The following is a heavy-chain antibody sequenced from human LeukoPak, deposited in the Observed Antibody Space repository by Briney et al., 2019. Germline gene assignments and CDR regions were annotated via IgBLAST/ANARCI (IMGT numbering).Heavy chain of an antibody. Sequence: PGGSLRLSCAASGFTFSSYSMNWVRQAPGKGLEWVSSISSSSSYIYYADSVKGRFTISRDNAKNSLYLQMNSLRAEDTAVYFCATYRQVLLPFESWGQGTLVTVSS. J-gene: IGHJ4*02. CDR1: GFTFSSYS. CDR2: ISSSSSYI. D-gene: IGHD2-8*02. V-gene: IGHV3-21*04. CDR3: ATYRQVLLPFES.